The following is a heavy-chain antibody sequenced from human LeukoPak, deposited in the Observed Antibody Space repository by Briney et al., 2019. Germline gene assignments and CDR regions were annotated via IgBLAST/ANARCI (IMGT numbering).Heavy chain of an antibody. V-gene: IGHV1-8*01. CDR1: GYTFTNYD. J-gene: IGHJ4*02. CDR3: ARNPHSNTYYYGSGSPDY. D-gene: IGHD3-10*01. Sequence: GASVKVSCKTSGYTFTNYDINWVRQATGQGLEWMGWMDPNSGNTGYAQKFQDRVTMTRDTSISTAYMELSSLRSEDTAVYYCARNPHSNTYYYGSGSPDYWGQGTLVTVSS. CDR2: MDPNSGNT.